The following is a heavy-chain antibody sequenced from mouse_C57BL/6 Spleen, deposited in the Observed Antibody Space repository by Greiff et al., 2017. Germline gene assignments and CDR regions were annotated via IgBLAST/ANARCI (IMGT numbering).Heavy chain of an antibody. J-gene: IGHJ2*01. V-gene: IGHV1-69*01. CDR2: IDPSDSYT. CDR3: ARLFSITTVVPFDY. D-gene: IGHD1-1*01. CDR1: GYTFTSYW. Sequence: QVQLQQPGAELVMPGASVKLSCKASGYTFTSYWMHWVKQRPGQGLEWIGEIDPSDSYTNYNQKFKGKSTLTVDKSSSTAYMQLSSLTSEDSAVYYCARLFSITTVVPFDYWGQGTTLTVSS.